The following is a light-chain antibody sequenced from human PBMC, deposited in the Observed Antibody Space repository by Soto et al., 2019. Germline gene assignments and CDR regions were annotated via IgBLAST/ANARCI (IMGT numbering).Light chain of an antibody. CDR3: QSYDNSLLAYV. V-gene: IGLV1-40*01. CDR1: SSNIGAGFD. J-gene: IGLJ2*01. Sequence: QAVVTQPPSVSGAPGQRLTLSCAGTSSNIGAGFDVHWYQQLPGTAPKLLIYANDDRPSGVPDRFSGSASGTSASLAITGLHAEDAADYYCQSYDNSLLAYVFGGGTQLTVL. CDR2: AND.